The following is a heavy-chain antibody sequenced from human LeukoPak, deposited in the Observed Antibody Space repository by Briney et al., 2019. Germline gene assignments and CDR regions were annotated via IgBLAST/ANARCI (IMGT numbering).Heavy chain of an antibody. CDR3: VGDSPEWDLPLDY. CDR1: GFSFISSW. D-gene: IGHD1-26*01. J-gene: IGHJ4*02. V-gene: IGHV3-74*01. Sequence: GGSLRLSCAASGFSFISSWMHWVRQAPGKGLVWISRINSDGSTTTYADSVKGRFTISRDNAKNTLYLQMNSLRADDTAVYHCVGDSPEWDLPLDYWGQGTLVTVSS. CDR2: INSDGSTT.